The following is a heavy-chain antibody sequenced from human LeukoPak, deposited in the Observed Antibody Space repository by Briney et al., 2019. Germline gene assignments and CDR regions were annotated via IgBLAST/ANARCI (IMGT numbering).Heavy chain of an antibody. CDR3: ARGQVGAINDAFDI. CDR1: GFTFSSYA. J-gene: IGHJ3*02. D-gene: IGHD1-26*01. Sequence: GGSLRLSCAASGFTFSSYAMHWVRQAPGKGLEYVSGISSNGGSTYYANSVKGRFTISRDNSKNTLYLQMGSLRAEDMAVYYCARGQVGAINDAFDIWSQGTMVTVSS. V-gene: IGHV3-64*01. CDR2: ISSNGGST.